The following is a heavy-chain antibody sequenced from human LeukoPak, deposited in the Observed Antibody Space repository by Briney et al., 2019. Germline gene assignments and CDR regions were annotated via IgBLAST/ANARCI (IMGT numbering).Heavy chain of an antibody. Sequence: GGSLRLSCAASGFTVSSNYMNWVRQAPGKGLEWVSSISSSSSYIYYADSVKGRFTISRDNAKNSLYLQMNSLRAEDTAVYYCARSQDTVVVPAAITGYYYYYMDVWGKGTTVTASS. D-gene: IGHD2-2*01. V-gene: IGHV3-21*01. CDR3: ARSQDTVVVPAAITGYYYYYMDV. CDR2: ISSSSSYI. CDR1: GFTVSSNY. J-gene: IGHJ6*03.